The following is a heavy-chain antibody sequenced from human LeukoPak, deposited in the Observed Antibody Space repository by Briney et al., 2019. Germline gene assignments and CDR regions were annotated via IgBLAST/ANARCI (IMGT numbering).Heavy chain of an antibody. CDR1: GFTFSSYS. CDR2: ISSSGGNT. Sequence: GGSLRLSCAASGFTFSSYSMSWVRQAPGKGLGWVSSISSSGGNTYYPDSVKGRFTISRDNSKNTMYLQMNSLRAEDTAVYYCAKDRPTWPIDYWGQGTLVTVSS. CDR3: AKDRPTWPIDY. J-gene: IGHJ4*02. V-gene: IGHV3-23*01. D-gene: IGHD5-12*01.